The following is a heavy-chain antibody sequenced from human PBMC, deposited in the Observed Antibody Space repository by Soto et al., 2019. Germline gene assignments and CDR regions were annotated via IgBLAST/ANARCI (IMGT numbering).Heavy chain of an antibody. CDR2: ISDDGSTA. CDR3: ARGPRVSSTGTGAH. V-gene: IGHV3-74*01. D-gene: IGHD1-1*01. CDR1: GFTFSAYW. Sequence: PGGSLRLSCAVSGFTFSAYWMHWVRQVPGKGLTWVSRISDDGSTATYADSVKGRFVISRGNAKNSLYLEMNTLRADDSGLYYCARGPRVSSTGTGAHWGRGTLVTVSS. J-gene: IGHJ4*02.